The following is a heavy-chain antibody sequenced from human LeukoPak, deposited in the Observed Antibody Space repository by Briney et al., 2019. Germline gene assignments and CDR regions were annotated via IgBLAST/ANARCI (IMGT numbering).Heavy chain of an antibody. V-gene: IGHV3-21*01. CDR2: ISSSSSYI. J-gene: IGHJ5*02. D-gene: IGHD2-15*01. CDR3: ARVGVVVVAATPTWFDP. CDR1: GFTFSSYS. Sequence: PGGSLRLSCAAPGFTFSSYSMNWVRQAPGKGLEWVSSISSSSSYIYYADSVKGRFTISRDNAKNSLYLQMNSLRAEDTAVYYCARVGVVVVAATPTWFDPWGQGTLVTVSS.